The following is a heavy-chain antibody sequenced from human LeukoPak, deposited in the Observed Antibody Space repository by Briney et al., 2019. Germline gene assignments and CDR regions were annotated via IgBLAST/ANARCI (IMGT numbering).Heavy chain of an antibody. CDR3: ARLGFISGYYYYMDV. CDR1: GGSISSSSYY. J-gene: IGHJ6*03. Sequence: SETLSLTCTVSGGSISSSSYYWGWIRQPPGKGLEWIGSIYYSGSTYYNPSLKSRVTISVDTSKNQFSLKLSSVTAADTAVYYCARLGFISGYYYYMDVWGKGTTVTVSS. V-gene: IGHV4-39*01. CDR2: IYYSGST. D-gene: IGHD3-16*01.